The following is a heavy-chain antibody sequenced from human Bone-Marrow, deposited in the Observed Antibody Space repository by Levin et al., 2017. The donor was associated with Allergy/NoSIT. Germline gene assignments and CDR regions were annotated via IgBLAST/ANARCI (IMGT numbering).Heavy chain of an antibody. J-gene: IGHJ4*02. D-gene: IGHD2-2*01. CDR1: GFTFSSYG. V-gene: IGHV3-30*18. CDR2: ISYDGSNK. Sequence: GGSLRLSCAASGFTFSSYGMHWVRQAPGKGLEWVAVISYDGSNKYYADSVKGRFTISRDNSKNTLYLQMNSLRAEDTAVYYCAKDPRAIVVVPAAYDYWGQGTLVTVSS. CDR3: AKDPRAIVVVPAAYDY.